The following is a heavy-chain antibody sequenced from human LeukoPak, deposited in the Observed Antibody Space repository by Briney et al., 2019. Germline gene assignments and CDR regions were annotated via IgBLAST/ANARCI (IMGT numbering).Heavy chain of an antibody. CDR2: ISSSSNTI. Sequence: GGSLRLSCAASGFTFSSYSMNWVRQAPGKGLEWVSYISSSSNTIYYADSVKGRFTISRDNAKNSLYLQMNSLRDEDTALYYCVTDTSMGGLFDYWGQGTLVTVSS. V-gene: IGHV3-48*02. J-gene: IGHJ4*02. D-gene: IGHD5-18*01. CDR1: GFTFSSYS. CDR3: VTDTSMGGLFDY.